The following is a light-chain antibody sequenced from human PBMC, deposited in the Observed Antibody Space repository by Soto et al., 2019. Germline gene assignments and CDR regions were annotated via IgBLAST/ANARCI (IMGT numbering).Light chain of an antibody. CDR3: AAWDDSLSAVL. CDR2: SVN. J-gene: IGLJ2*01. CDR1: NFNIGSNT. V-gene: IGLV1-44*01. Sequence: QSVLTQPPSASGTPGQRVTISCSGSNFNIGSNTVNWYQQVPGTAPRLLIHSVNQRPSWVPDRFSGSKSGTSASLAISGLQSEDEADYYCAAWDDSLSAVLFGGGTKVTVL.